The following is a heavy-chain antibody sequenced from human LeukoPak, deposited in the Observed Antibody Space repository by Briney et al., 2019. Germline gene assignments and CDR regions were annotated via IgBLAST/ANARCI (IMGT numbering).Heavy chain of an antibody. J-gene: IGHJ4*02. CDR2: INHSGST. D-gene: IGHD2-2*01. Sequence: SGTLSLTCAVYGGSFSGYYWSWIRQPPGKGLEWIGEINHSGSTNYNPSLKSRVTISVDTSKNQFSLKLSSVTAADTAVYYCARGSGTGDCSSTSCYLDYWGQGTLVTVSS. CDR3: ARGSGTGDCSSTSCYLDY. CDR1: GGSFSGYY. V-gene: IGHV4-34*01.